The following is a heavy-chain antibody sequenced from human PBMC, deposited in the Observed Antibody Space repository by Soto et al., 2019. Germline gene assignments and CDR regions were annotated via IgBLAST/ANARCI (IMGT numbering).Heavy chain of an antibody. J-gene: IGHJ4*02. CDR3: AQDRGWGVVSPSHDS. V-gene: IGHV3-23*01. CDR1: GFTFSSYA. D-gene: IGHD2-21*01. CDR2: ISGSGGST. Sequence: PGGSLRLSCAASGFTFSSYAMSWVRQAPGKGLEWVSAISGSGGSTYYADSVKGRFTISRDNSKNMLYLQIDSLRDEDTALYFCAQDRGWGVVSPSHDSWGQGTLVTVS.